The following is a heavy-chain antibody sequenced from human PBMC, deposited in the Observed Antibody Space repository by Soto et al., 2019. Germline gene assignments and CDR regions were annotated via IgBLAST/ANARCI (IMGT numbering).Heavy chain of an antibody. J-gene: IGHJ4*02. CDR3: ATYGSGSYKPTTFDY. V-gene: IGHV4-31*03. CDR2: IYYSGST. Sequence: QVQLQESGPGLVKPSQTLSLTCTVSGGSISSGGYYWSWIRQHPGKGLEWIGYIYYSGSTYYNPYLKSRVTLSVHTSKNQFSLKLSSVTAADTAVYYCATYGSGSYKPTTFDYWGQGTLVTVSS. D-gene: IGHD3-10*01. CDR1: GGSISSGGYY.